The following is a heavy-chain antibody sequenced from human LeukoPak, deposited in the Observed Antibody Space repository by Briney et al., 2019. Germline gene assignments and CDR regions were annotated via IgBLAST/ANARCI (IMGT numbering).Heavy chain of an antibody. J-gene: IGHJ6*02. CDR1: GFTFSDYY. Sequence: GGSLRLSCAASGFTFSDYYMSWIRQPPGKGLEWVSRISDSGKTIYYADSMKGRFTITRDNAKTSLYLQMNSMRAEDTAVYYCASQYYYAMDVWGQGTTVTVSS. CDR3: ASQYYYAMDV. D-gene: IGHD4-11*01. CDR2: ISDSGKTI. V-gene: IGHV3-11*01.